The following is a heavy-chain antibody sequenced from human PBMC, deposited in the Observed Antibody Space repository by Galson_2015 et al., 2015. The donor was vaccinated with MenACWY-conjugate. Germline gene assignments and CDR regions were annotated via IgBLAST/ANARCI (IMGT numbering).Heavy chain of an antibody. CDR2: ISFDGTNK. CDR1: GFTFSSYG. V-gene: IGHV3-30*18. D-gene: IGHD6-19*01. J-gene: IGHJ3*02. Sequence: SLRLSCAASGFTFSSYGMHWVRQAPGKGLEWVAVISFDGTNKYYADSVKGRFTISRDNSKNTLYLQMNSLRSEDTAVYYCAKPGGMAVAGNDAFDIWGQGTLVT. CDR3: AKPGGMAVAGNDAFDI.